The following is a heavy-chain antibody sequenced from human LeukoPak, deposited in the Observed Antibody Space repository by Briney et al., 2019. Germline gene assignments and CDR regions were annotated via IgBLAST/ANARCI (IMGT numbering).Heavy chain of an antibody. D-gene: IGHD3-10*01. CDR2: ISYDGSNK. CDR1: GFTFSSYG. V-gene: IGHV3-30*18. CDR3: AKGRADYGSESDAFDI. Sequence: GGSLRLSCAASGFTFSSYGMHWVRQAPGKGLEWVAVISYDGSNKYYPDSVKGRFTISRDNSKNTLYLQMNSLRAEDTAVYYCAKGRADYGSESDAFDIWGQGAMVTVSS. J-gene: IGHJ3*02.